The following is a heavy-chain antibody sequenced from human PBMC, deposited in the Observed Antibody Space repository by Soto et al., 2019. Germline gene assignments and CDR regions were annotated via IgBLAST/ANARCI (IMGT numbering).Heavy chain of an antibody. J-gene: IGHJ4*02. CDR1: GGSISSGGYS. CDR2: IYHSGST. D-gene: IGHD2-15*01. V-gene: IGHV4-30-2*01. Sequence: SETLSLTCAVSGGSISSGGYSWSWIRQPPGKGLEWIGYIYHSGSTYYNPSLKSRVTISVDRSKNQFSLKLSSVTAADTAVYYCARTPDYWGQGTLVTVPS. CDR3: ARTPDY.